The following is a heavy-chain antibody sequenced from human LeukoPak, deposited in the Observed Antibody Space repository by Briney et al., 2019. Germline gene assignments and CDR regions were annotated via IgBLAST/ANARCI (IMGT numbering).Heavy chain of an antibody. J-gene: IGHJ6*03. CDR2: MNPNSGNT. Sequence: ASVKVSCKASGYTFTNYDINWVRQATEQGLEWMGWMNPNSGNTGYAQKFQGRVTITRNTSISTAYMELSSLRSEDTAVYYCARGWGIAAAGDMDVWGKGTTVTVSS. CDR3: ARGWGIAAAGDMDV. CDR1: GYTFTNYD. V-gene: IGHV1-8*03. D-gene: IGHD6-13*01.